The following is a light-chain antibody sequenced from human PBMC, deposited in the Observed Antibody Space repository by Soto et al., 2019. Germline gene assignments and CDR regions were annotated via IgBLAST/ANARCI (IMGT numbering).Light chain of an antibody. CDR3: LQDDTYPLT. J-gene: IGKJ4*01. CDR1: QDIRSD. Sequence: AIPMTQSPSSLSASIGDRVTVTCRASQDIRSDLGWYQQKPGKAPRLLIYGASRLPSGVPSRFRGSGSGTYFTLTISSLQPEDFATYYCLQDDTYPLTFGGGTKVQVK. V-gene: IGKV1-6*02. CDR2: GAS.